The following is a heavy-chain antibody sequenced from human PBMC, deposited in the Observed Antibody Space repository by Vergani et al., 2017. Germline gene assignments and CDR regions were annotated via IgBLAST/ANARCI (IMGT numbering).Heavy chain of an antibody. CDR2: IDHTGRP. CDR3: ARVNTETNGHLYYDYYMDV. V-gene: IGHV4-34*01. J-gene: IGHJ6*03. CDR1: GGSFTSYH. D-gene: IGHD4-11*01. Sequence: QVQLQQWGGGLLKPSETLSLTCVVNGGSFTSYHWPWIRQSPGEGLEWVGDIDHTGRPDYNPSLKSRLTMSVDKSRNQFSLTLNSVTATDTAIYFCARVNTETNGHLYYDYYMDVWGQGTAVTVS.